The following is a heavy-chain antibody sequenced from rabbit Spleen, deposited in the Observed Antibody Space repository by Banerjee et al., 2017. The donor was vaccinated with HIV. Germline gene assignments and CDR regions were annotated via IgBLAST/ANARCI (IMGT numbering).Heavy chain of an antibody. CDR3: VRGASSSGYYSL. V-gene: IGHV1S47*01. D-gene: IGHD1-1*01. CDR2: IDPLFGST. Sequence: QEQLVESGGGLVQPEGSLTLTCKASGFDFTTSYWVYWVRQAPGKGLEWIGYIDPLFGSTYYANWVNGRFTISSHNAQNTLYLQLNSLTAADTATYFCVRGASSSGYYSLWGPGTLVTVS. J-gene: IGHJ4*01. CDR1: GFDFTTSYW.